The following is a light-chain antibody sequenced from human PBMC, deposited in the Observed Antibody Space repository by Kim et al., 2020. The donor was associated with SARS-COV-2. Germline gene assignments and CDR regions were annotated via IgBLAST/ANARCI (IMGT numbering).Light chain of an antibody. J-gene: IGLJ3*02. V-gene: IGLV8-61*01. CDR3: VLYMSSGISV. Sequence: QTVVTQEPSFSVSPGGTVTLTCGLSSGSVSTTYYPSWYQQTPGQAPRTLIYNTNTRSSGVPDRFSGSMLGNKAALTITGAQTEDESDYYCVLYMSSGISVFDGGTQLTVL. CDR2: NTN. CDR1: SGSVSTTYY.